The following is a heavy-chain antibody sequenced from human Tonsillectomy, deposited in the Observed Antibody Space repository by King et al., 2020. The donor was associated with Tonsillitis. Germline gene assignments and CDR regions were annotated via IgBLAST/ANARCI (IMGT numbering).Heavy chain of an antibody. V-gene: IGHV3-7*03. CDR1: GFTFSTYW. Sequence: EVQLVESGGGLVQPGGSLRLSCAASGFTFSTYWMSLVRQAPGEGREWVANIKQDGSEKYYVDSVKGRFTISRDNAKNSLYLQMNSLRAEDTAVYYCASGNYFDFWGQGTLVTVSS. CDR2: IKQDGSEK. CDR3: ASGNYFDF. J-gene: IGHJ4*02.